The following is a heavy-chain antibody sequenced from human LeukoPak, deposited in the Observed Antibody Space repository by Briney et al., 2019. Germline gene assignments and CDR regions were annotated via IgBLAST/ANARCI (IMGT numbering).Heavy chain of an antibody. CDR3: ARGERYDILSHGY. D-gene: IGHD3-9*01. J-gene: IGHJ4*02. V-gene: IGHV4-39*07. CDR2: IYYSGST. Sequence: PSETLSLTCTVSGGSISSSSYYWGWLRQPPGKGLEWIGSIYYSGSTYYNPSLKSRVTISVDTSKNQFSLKLSSVTAADTAVYYCARGERYDILSHGYWGQGTLVTVSS. CDR1: GGSISSSSYY.